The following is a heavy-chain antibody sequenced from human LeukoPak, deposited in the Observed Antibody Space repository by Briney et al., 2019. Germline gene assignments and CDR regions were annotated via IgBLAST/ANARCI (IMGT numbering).Heavy chain of an antibody. J-gene: IGHJ4*02. CDR2: INSYSTYR. Sequence: PGGSLRLSCVTSGFSFSTSAMNWVRQTPGKGLEWVSFINSYSTYRFYADSLEGRFAISRDNAKNSLYLHMNSLRAEDTAVYYCVVSGSFSLSDFGFWGQGALVTVSS. D-gene: IGHD1-26*01. CDR1: GFSFSTSA. V-gene: IGHV3-21*01. CDR3: VVSGSFSLSDFGF.